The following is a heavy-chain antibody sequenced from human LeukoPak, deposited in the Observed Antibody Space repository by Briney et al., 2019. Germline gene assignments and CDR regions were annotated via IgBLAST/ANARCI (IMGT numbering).Heavy chain of an antibody. CDR1: GFTFSSYA. J-gene: IGHJ4*02. CDR3: ARGGSSGYWGIDY. V-gene: IGHV3-30-3*01. Sequence: GGSLRLSCAASGFTFSSYAMHWVRQAPGKGLGWVAVISYDGSNKYYADSVKGRFTISRDNSKNTLYLQMNSLRAEDTAVYYCARGGSSGYWGIDYWGQGTLVTVSS. CDR2: ISYDGSNK. D-gene: IGHD6-19*01.